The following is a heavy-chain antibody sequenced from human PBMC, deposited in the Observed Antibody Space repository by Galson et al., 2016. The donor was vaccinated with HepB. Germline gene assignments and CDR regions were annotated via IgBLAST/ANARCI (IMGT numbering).Heavy chain of an antibody. V-gene: IGHV4-59*01. J-gene: IGHJ3*02. CDR1: GGSISPFF. CDR2: IYYSRTT. Sequence: SETLSLTCTVSGGSISPFFWSWIRQPPGKGLEWIAYIYYSRTTNYNPSLNSRVTISLDTSKSQFSLKVTSVTAADTAVYYCARSYGGYAFDIWGQGTMVTVSS. D-gene: IGHD4-23*01. CDR3: ARSYGGYAFDI.